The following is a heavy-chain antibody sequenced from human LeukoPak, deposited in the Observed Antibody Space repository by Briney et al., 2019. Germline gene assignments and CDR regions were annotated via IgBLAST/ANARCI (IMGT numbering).Heavy chain of an antibody. D-gene: IGHD1-14*01. V-gene: IGHV3-23*01. CDR2: INGRGIT. Sequence: GGSLRLSCTASGFTFSSYTMSWVRQAPGEGLEWLSAINGRGITYYAGSVKGRFTISRDNSENTLYLQMNSLTVDDTAVYFCAKERQTGGYFTSDYWGQEPWSPSPQ. CDR1: GFTFSSYT. J-gene: IGHJ4*01. CDR3: AKERQTGGYFTSDY.